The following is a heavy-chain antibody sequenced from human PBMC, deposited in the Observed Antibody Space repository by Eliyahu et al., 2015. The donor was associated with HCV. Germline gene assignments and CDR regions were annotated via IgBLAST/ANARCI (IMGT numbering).Heavy chain of an antibody. CDR3: ARDFTRGYSYGYGFLDAFDI. CDR1: GFTFXSYW. D-gene: IGHD5-18*01. J-gene: IGHJ3*02. CDR2: IKQDGSEK. Sequence: EVQLVESGGGLVQPGXSLRLSCXASGFTFXSYWMXXVRQAPGKGLXWVANIKQDGSEKYYVDSVKGRFTISRDNAKNSLYLQMNSLRAEDTAVYYCARDFTRGYSYGYGFLDAFDIWGQGTMVTVSS. V-gene: IGHV3-7*01.